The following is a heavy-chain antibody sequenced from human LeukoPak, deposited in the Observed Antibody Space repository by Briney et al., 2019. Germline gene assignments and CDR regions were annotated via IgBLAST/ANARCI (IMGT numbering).Heavy chain of an antibody. CDR1: GFTLSSYS. V-gene: IGHV3-21*01. CDR3: ARDRDYGDYSGAFDI. D-gene: IGHD4-17*01. Sequence: GGTLRLSCAASGFTLSSYSMNWVRQAPGKGLEWISYISSSSSYIYYADSVKGRFTISRDNAKNSLYLQMSSLRAEDTAVYYCARDRDYGDYSGAFDIWGQGTMVTVSS. CDR2: ISSSSSYI. J-gene: IGHJ3*02.